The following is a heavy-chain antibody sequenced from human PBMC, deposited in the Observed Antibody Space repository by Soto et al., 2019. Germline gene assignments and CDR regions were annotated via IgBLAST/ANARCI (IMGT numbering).Heavy chain of an antibody. CDR3: GRGSYHHANSYCSSVDY. CDR2: INTGNGNT. Sequence: ASVKVSCKASGYTFTIFIMHWVRQAPGQRLEWMGWINTGNGNTRYSQKFQGRVTITRDTSASTAYMALSSLRSEDTAVYYCGRGSYHHANSYCSSVDYWGLGTLVTVSS. J-gene: IGHJ4*02. V-gene: IGHV1-3*04. CDR1: GYTFTIFI. D-gene: IGHD2-15*01.